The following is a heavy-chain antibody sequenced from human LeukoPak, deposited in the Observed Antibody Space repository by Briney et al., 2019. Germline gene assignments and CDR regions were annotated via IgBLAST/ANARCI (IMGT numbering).Heavy chain of an antibody. V-gene: IGHV3-23*01. D-gene: IGHD3-22*01. CDR3: AKSLTYYYYDSSGYFPY. CDR1: GFTVSSYS. J-gene: IGHJ4*02. Sequence: GGSLRLSCAPSGFTVSSYSMSSVRQAPGKGLEWVSAISGSGGSTYYADSVKGRFTISRDNSKNTLYLQMNSLRAEDTAVYYCAKSLTYYYYDSSGYFPYWGQGTLVTVSS. CDR2: ISGSGGST.